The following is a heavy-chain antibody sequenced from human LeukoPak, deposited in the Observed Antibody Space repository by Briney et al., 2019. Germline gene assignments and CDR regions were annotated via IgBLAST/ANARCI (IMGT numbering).Heavy chain of an antibody. V-gene: IGHV1-18*01. D-gene: IGHD3-3*01. J-gene: IGHJ5*02. CDR3: ARQPITIFGVVAYNWFDP. CDR2: ISAYNGNT. Sequence: ASVKVSCKASGYTFTGYGISWVRQAPGQGLEWMGWISAYNGNTNYAQKLQGRVTMTTDTSTSTAYMELRSLRSDDTAVYYCARQPITIFGVVAYNWFDPWGQGTLVTVSS. CDR1: GYTFTGYG.